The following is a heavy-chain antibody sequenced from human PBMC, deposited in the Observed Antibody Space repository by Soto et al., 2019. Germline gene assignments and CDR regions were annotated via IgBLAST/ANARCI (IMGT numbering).Heavy chain of an antibody. J-gene: IGHJ4*02. CDR2: INHSGST. V-gene: IGHV4-34*01. D-gene: IGHD6-6*01. Sequence: PSETLSLTCAVYGGSFSGYYWSWIRRPPGKGLEWIGEINHSGSTNYNPSLKSRVTISVDTSKNQFSLKLSSVTAADTAVYYCAMYSSSFFFDYCGQGTLVTVSS. CDR3: AMYSSSFFFDY. CDR1: GGSFSGYY.